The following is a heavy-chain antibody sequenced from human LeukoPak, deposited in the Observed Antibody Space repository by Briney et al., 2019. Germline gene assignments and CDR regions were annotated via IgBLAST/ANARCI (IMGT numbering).Heavy chain of an antibody. J-gene: IGHJ3*02. V-gene: IGHV4-61*01. CDR2: IYYSGST. CDR1: GGSVSSGSYY. Sequence: SETLSLTCTVSGGSVSSGSYYWSWIRQPPGKGLEWIGYIYYSGSTNYNPSLKSRVTISVDTSKNQFSLKLSSVTAADTAVYYCARSPPPTYSNSWYLGSGWFRDHAFDIWGQGTMVTVSS. D-gene: IGHD6-13*01. CDR3: ARSPPPTYSNSWYLGSGWFRDHAFDI.